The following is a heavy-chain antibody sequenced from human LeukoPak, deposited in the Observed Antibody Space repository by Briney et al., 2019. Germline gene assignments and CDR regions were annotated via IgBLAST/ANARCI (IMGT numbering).Heavy chain of an antibody. J-gene: IGHJ4*02. V-gene: IGHV4-34*01. CDR3: ARGVAEVADAFDY. CDR2: INHSGST. Sequence: SETLSLTCAVYGGSFSGYYWSWIRQPPGKGLEWIGEINHSGSTNYNPSLKSRVTISVDTSKSQFFLKLSSVTAADTAVYYCARGVAEVADAFDYWGQGTLVTVSS. CDR1: GGSFSGYY. D-gene: IGHD6-19*01.